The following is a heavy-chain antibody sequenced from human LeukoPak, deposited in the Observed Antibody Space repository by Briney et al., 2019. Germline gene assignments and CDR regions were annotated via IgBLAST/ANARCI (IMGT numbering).Heavy chain of an antibody. Sequence: ASVKVSCKVSGNAVTESSIHWVREAPGKGLEWIGGFDPEDGEIIYAENFRGRVTMTEDTSTDTAHMELSSLRSEDTAVCYCATGQLRYLEWLYYFDYWGQGTLVTVSS. V-gene: IGHV1-24*01. CDR2: FDPEDGEI. CDR3: ATGQLRYLEWLYYFDY. CDR1: GNAVTESS. D-gene: IGHD3-3*01. J-gene: IGHJ4*02.